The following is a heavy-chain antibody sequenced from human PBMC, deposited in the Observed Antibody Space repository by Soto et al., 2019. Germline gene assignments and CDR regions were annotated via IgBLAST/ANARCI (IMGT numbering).Heavy chain of an antibody. Sequence: QVQLQQWGAGLLKPSETLSLTCAVYGGSFSGYYWSWIRQPPGKGLEWIGEINHSGSTNYNPSLKSRLTISVHTSKNQFSLKLSSVTAADTAVYYCARGRGDTYYYDSSGYWPDYWGQGTLVTVSS. CDR1: GGSFSGYY. J-gene: IGHJ4*02. CDR2: INHSGST. D-gene: IGHD3-22*01. V-gene: IGHV4-34*01. CDR3: ARGRGDTYYYDSSGYWPDY.